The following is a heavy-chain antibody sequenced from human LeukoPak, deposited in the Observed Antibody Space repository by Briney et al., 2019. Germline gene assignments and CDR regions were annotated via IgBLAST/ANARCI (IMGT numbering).Heavy chain of an antibody. CDR2: INSNGAVI. CDR3: ARDPDGDYDFDY. D-gene: IGHD4-17*01. CDR1: GFSFSDYG. J-gene: IGHJ4*02. Sequence: GGSLRLSCAASGFSFSDYGMNWVRRAPGKGLEWLSHINSNGAVISYADSVKGRFTISRDTAKSSLYLQMNNLQIEDTAIYFCARDPDGDYDFDYWGQGTLVTVSS. V-gene: IGHV3-48*01.